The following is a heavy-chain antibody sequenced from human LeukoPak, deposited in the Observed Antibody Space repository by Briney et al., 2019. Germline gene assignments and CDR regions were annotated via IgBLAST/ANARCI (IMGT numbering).Heavy chain of an antibody. CDR1: GFTISSYA. V-gene: IGHV3-23*01. CDR2: ISGSGGST. CDR3: AKAAYYEDIVVVPAAYDY. D-gene: IGHD2-2*01. J-gene: IGHJ4*02. Sequence: GGSLRLSCAASGFTISSYAMSWVRQAPGKGLEWVSAISGSGGSTYYADSVKGRFTISRDNSKNTLYLQMNSLRAEDTAVYYCAKAAYYEDIVVVPAAYDYWGQGTLVTVSS.